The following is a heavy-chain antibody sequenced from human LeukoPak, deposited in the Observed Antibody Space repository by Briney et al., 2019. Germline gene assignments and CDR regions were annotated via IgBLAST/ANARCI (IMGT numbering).Heavy chain of an antibody. D-gene: IGHD6-13*01. V-gene: IGHV1-18*04. CDR1: GYTFTGYY. CDR3: ARADSSSWYRSWFDP. CDR2: ISAYNGNT. Sequence: ASVKVSCKASGYTFTGYYMHWVRQAPGQGLEWMGWISAYNGNTNYAQKLQGRVTMTTDTSTSTAYMELRSLRSDDTAVYYCARADSSSWYRSWFDPWGQGTLVTVSS. J-gene: IGHJ5*02.